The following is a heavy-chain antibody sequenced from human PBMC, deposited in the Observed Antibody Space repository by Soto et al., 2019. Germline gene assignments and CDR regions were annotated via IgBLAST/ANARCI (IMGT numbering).Heavy chain of an antibody. Sequence: QVQLVESGGGVVQPGRSLRLSCAASAFTFSSYPIHWVRQAPGKGLDWVAVISYDASDKYYADSVKGRFTISRDNSKNTLYLQINRLRAEETAVYYCVKERYGQLWLEDYGMDVWGQGTTVTVSS. V-gene: IGHV3-30*18. CDR3: VKERYGQLWLEDYGMDV. J-gene: IGHJ6*02. D-gene: IGHD5-18*01. CDR1: AFTFSSYP. CDR2: ISYDASDK.